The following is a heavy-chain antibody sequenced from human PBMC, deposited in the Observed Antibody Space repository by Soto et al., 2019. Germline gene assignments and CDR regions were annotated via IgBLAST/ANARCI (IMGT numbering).Heavy chain of an antibody. Sequence: QVQLQESGPGLVKPSQTLSLTCTVSGGSISSGGYYCSWIRQHPGKGLEWIGYIYYSGSTYYNPSLMNRLTISLDTSKNQFSLKLSSVSAADTAVYYCARSVFPWRQGTLVTVSS. CDR1: GGSISSGGYY. J-gene: IGHJ5*02. CDR3: ARSVFP. CDR2: IYYSGST. V-gene: IGHV4-31*03.